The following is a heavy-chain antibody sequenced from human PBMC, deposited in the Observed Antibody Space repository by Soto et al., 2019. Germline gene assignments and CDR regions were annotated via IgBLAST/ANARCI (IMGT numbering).Heavy chain of an antibody. J-gene: IGHJ4*02. CDR1: GYTFATST. CDR3: AIADYGYDDY. D-gene: IGHD4-17*01. CDR2: IKAYSGNT. V-gene: IGHV1-18*01. Sequence: QLPLVQSGPEAKKPGASVKVSCKASGYTFATSTISWLRQAPGQGPEWMGWIKAYSGNTNYAQKLQGRLTMTTDTSTRTAYMELRSLTTDDTAIYYCAIADYGYDDYWGQGTLVTVSS.